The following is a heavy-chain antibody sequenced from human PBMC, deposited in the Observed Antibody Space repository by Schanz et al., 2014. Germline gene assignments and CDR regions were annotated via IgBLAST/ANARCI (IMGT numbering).Heavy chain of an antibody. CDR2: IRYDGSNQ. J-gene: IGHJ5*02. Sequence: VQLVESGGGVVQPGGSLRLSCAASGFTFTNLGMHWVRRAPGKGLEWVAFIRYDGSNQYYADSVKGRFTISRDNSKNTLYLQMNSLRADDTAVYYCAKDQLANYRGSGYNWFDPWGQGTLVTVSS. CDR3: AKDQLANYRGSGYNWFDP. CDR1: GFTFTNLG. D-gene: IGHD3-10*01. V-gene: IGHV3-30*02.